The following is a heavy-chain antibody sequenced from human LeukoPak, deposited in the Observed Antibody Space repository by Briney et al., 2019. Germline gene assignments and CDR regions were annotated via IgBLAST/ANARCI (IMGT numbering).Heavy chain of an antibody. V-gene: IGHV4-34*01. CDR2: INHSGST. J-gene: IGHJ3*02. CDR3: ARVGVATWLWAFDI. Sequence: SETLSLTCAVYGGSFSGYYWSWIRQPPGKGLEWIGEINHSGSTNYNPSLKSRVTISVDTSKNQFSLKLSSVTAADTAVYYCARVGVATWLWAFDIWGQGTMVTVSS. CDR1: GGSFSGYY. D-gene: IGHD5-12*01.